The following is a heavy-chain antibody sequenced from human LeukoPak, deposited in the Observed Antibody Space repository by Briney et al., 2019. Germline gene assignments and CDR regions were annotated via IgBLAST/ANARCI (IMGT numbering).Heavy chain of an antibody. CDR1: GFTFSNFE. Sequence: GGSLRLSCAASGFTFSNFEMNWVRQAPGKGLEWVSYISSSGDTIYYADSVKGRFTISRDNAKDSLYLQMNSLRAEDTAVYYCASLDGGIDFDYWGQGTLVTVSS. V-gene: IGHV3-48*03. D-gene: IGHD3-16*01. CDR2: ISSSGDTI. CDR3: ASLDGGIDFDY. J-gene: IGHJ4*02.